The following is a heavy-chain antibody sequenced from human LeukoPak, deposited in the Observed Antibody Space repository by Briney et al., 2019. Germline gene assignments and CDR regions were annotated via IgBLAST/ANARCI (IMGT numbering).Heavy chain of an antibody. CDR2: ISWNSGSI. CDR1: GFTFDDYA. D-gene: IGHD6-13*01. V-gene: IGHV3-9*03. J-gene: IGHJ3*02. CDR3: AKEAIIASAFDI. Sequence: PGGFLRLSCAASGFTFDDYAMHWVRQAPGKGLEWVSGISWNSGSIGYADSVRGRFTISRDNAKNSQYLQMNSLRAEDMALYYCAKEAIIASAFDIWGQGTMVTVSS.